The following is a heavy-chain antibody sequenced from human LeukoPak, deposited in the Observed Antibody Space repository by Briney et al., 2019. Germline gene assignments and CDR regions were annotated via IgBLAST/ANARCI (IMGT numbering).Heavy chain of an antibody. Sequence: ASVKVSCKASGYTFTSYGISWVRQAPGQGLEWMGWISAYNGNTNYAQKLQGRVTMTTDTPTSTAYMELRSLRSDDTAVYYCARDMDTSGHFSWFDPWGQGARVTVSS. J-gene: IGHJ5*02. CDR3: ARDMDTSGHFSWFDP. D-gene: IGHD3-22*01. V-gene: IGHV1-18*01. CDR2: ISAYNGNT. CDR1: GYTFTSYG.